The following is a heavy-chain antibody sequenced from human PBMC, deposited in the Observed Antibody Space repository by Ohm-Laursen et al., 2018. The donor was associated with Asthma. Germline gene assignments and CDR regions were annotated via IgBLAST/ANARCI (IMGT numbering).Heavy chain of an antibody. CDR3: ARGRYYFDY. V-gene: IGHV3-30-3*01. J-gene: IGHJ4*02. Sequence: SSLRLSCTASGFTFSSYAMHWVRQAPGKGLEWVAVISYDGSNKYYADSVKGRFTISRDNSKNTLYLQMNSLRAEDTAVYYCARGRYYFDYWGQGTLVTVSS. CDR1: GFTFSSYA. CDR2: ISYDGSNK.